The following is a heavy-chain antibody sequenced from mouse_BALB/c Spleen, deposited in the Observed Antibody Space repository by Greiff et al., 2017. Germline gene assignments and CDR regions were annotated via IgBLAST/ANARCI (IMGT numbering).Heavy chain of an antibody. Sequence: QVQLQQSGAELVKPGASVKLSCKTSGYTFTSYWIQWVKQRPGQGLGWIGEIFPGTGTTYYNEKFKGKATLTIDTSSSTAYKQLSSLTSEDSAVYFCAKGGSGRATEALDYWGQGTTVTVSS. D-gene: IGHD3-1*01. CDR3: AKGGSGRATEALDY. V-gene: IGHV1S132*01. J-gene: IGHJ4*01. CDR2: IFPGTGTT. CDR1: GYTFTSYW.